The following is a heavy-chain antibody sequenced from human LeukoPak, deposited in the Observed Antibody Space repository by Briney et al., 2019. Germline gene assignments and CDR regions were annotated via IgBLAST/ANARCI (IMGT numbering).Heavy chain of an antibody. CDR2: IYYSGST. Sequence: SETLSLTCTVSGGSISSYYWSWIRQPPGKGLEWIGYIYYSGSTNYNPSLKSRVTISVDTSKNQFSLKLSSVTAADTAVYYCARGGRWFGELLQGNYYYYGMDVWGQGTTVTVSS. CDR1: GGSISSYY. V-gene: IGHV4-59*01. D-gene: IGHD3-10*01. CDR3: ARGGRWFGELLQGNYYYYGMDV. J-gene: IGHJ6*02.